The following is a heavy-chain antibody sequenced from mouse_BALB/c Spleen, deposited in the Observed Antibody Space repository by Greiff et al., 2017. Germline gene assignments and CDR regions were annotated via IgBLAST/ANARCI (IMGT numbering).Heavy chain of an antibody. D-gene: IGHD1-1*01. V-gene: IGHV2-6-7*01. CDR2: ILGYGST. CDR3: ARAYYYGSNDFDY. Sequence: VQLVQSGPGLVAPSQSLSITCTVSGFSFTGYGVHCVRPPPGKGLEWLGMILGYGSTDYNSALKSRLSISKDNSKSQVFLKMNSLQTDDTARYYCARAYYYGSNDFDYWGQGTTLTVSS. CDR1: GFSFTGYG. J-gene: IGHJ2*01.